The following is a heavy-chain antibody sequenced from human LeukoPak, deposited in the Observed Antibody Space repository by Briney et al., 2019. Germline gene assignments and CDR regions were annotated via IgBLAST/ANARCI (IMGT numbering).Heavy chain of an antibody. D-gene: IGHD6-19*01. Sequence: PSETLSLTCTVSGGSISSSSYYWGWIRQPRGKGLEWIGRIYYSGSTYYNPSLKSRVTISVDTSKNQFSLKLGSVTAADTAVYYCARRNWVVGWYGNSDWFDPWGQGTLVTVSS. J-gene: IGHJ5*02. CDR3: ARRNWVVGWYGNSDWFDP. V-gene: IGHV4-39*01. CDR2: IYYSGST. CDR1: GGSISSSSYY.